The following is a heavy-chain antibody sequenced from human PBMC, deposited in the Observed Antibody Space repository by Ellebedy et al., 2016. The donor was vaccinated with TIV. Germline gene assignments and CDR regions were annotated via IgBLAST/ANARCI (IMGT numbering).Heavy chain of an antibody. J-gene: IGHJ4*02. CDR1: GGSISYHY. CDR3: ARDERGSSSYSSNFDL. V-gene: IGHV4-4*07. Sequence: MPSETLSLTCTLSGGSISYHYWSWIRQSAGRGLEWIGRIYLSGTTNFNPSFESRVTISIDTSKNVFSMQLNSVTAADSAIYYCARDERGSSSYSSNFDLWGQGILVTVSS. CDR2: IYLSGTT. D-gene: IGHD6-13*01.